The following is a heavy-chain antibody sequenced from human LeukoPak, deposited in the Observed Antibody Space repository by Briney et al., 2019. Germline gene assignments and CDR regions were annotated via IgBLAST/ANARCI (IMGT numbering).Heavy chain of an antibody. D-gene: IGHD2-2*01. CDR3: AKANEVVPAATTTYFDY. Sequence: SEALSLTCPVPGGSISSYYWSWIRPPAGKGLEWIGRFYTSGSTNYNPPLKSRVTMSVDTSKNQFSLKLSSVTAADTALYYCAKANEVVPAATTTYFDYWGQGTLVTVSS. CDR2: FYTSGST. CDR1: GGSISSYY. V-gene: IGHV4-4*07. J-gene: IGHJ4*02.